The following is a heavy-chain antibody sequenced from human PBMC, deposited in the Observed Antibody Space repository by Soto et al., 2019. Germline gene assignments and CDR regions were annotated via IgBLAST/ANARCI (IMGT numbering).Heavy chain of an antibody. CDR3: ARRADFWSGYYTGGFWD. J-gene: IGHJ4*02. Sequence: ASVKVSCKASGDISPRYGISWVRQAPGQGLEWLGWINSHNGVTNYAQSLQGRVTLTTDSSTSTAYMEVRSRRSEDTAVDYCARRADFWSGYYTGGFWDWGQGTLVTVSS. CDR1: GDISPRYG. V-gene: IGHV1-18*01. CDR2: INSHNGVT. D-gene: IGHD3-3*01.